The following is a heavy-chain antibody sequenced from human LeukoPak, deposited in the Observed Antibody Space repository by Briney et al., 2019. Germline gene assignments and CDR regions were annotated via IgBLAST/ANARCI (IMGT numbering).Heavy chain of an antibody. J-gene: IGHJ4*02. Sequence: GGSLRLSCAASGFTFSGYAMSWVRQAPGKGLEWVSVITGSGDITYYADSVKGRFTISRDNSKNTVYLQMNSLRAEDTAVYYCAKDFLSTGGSIIWGRGTLVTVSS. CDR3: AKDFLSTGGSII. CDR2: ITGSGDIT. V-gene: IGHV3-23*01. D-gene: IGHD2-15*01. CDR1: GFTFSGYA.